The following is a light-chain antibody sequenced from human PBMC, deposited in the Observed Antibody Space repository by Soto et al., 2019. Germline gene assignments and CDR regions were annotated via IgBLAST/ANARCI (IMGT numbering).Light chain of an antibody. V-gene: IGKV3-20*01. CDR1: QSVSSTY. J-gene: IGKJ1*01. CDR3: QQYGSLSWT. CDR2: GAS. Sequence: EIVLTHSPGTLSLSPGERAALYRSASQSVSSTYLAWYQQRPGQAPRLLIYGASSRATGIPDRFSGSGSGTDFTLTISRLEPEDFAVYYCQQYGSLSWTSGQGTKVDIK.